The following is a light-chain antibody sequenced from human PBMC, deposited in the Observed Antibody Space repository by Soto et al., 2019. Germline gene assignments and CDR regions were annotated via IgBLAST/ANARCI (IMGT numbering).Light chain of an antibody. CDR1: SGHSNYA. Sequence: QLVLTQSPSASASLGASVKLTCTLSSGHSNYAIAWHQQQPEKGPRYLMKFNSDGSNIKGDGIPDRFSGSSSGTERYLTISSLQAEDEADYYCQTWGTGIWVFGGGTKLTVL. CDR3: QTWGTGIWV. V-gene: IGLV4-69*01. J-gene: IGLJ3*02. CDR2: FNSDGSN.